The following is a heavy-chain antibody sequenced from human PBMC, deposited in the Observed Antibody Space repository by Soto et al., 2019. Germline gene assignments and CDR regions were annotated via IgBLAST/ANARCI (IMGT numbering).Heavy chain of an antibody. CDR1: DGSVSSGSYY. V-gene: IGHV4-61*01. CDR3: ARDSVALFDS. D-gene: IGHD2-15*01. Sequence: PSETLSLTCTVSDGSVSSGSYYWSWIRQPPGKGLEWIGYIYSSGSTLYNPSLKSRVIISVDTSMNQFSLKLSSVTAADTAVYYCARDSVALFDSRGQGTMVTVSS. J-gene: IGHJ4*02. CDR2: IYSSGST.